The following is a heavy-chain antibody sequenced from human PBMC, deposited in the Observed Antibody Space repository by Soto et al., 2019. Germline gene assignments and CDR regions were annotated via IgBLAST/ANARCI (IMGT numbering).Heavy chain of an antibody. CDR1: GFTFSGYA. D-gene: IGHD5-18*01. Sequence: GGSLRLSCAASGFTFSGYAMSWVRQAPGKGLEWVSAISGSGGSTYYADSVKGRFTISRDNSKNTLYLQMSSLRAEDTAVYYCAKVMVKNWFDPWGQGTLVTVSS. J-gene: IGHJ5*02. V-gene: IGHV3-23*01. CDR3: AKVMVKNWFDP. CDR2: ISGSGGST.